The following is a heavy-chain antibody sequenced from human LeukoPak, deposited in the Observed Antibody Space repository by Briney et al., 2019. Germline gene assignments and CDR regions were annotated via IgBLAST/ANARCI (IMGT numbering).Heavy chain of an antibody. CDR3: AGRITPRKRDAFDI. J-gene: IGHJ3*02. V-gene: IGHV4-34*01. Sequence: SETLSLTCAVYGGSLSGYYWSWIRQPPGKGLEWIGEINHSGSTNYNPSLKSRVTISVDTSKNQFSLKLSSVTAADTAVYYCAGRITPRKRDAFDIWGQGTMVTVSS. D-gene: IGHD1-14*01. CDR2: INHSGST. CDR1: GGSLSGYY.